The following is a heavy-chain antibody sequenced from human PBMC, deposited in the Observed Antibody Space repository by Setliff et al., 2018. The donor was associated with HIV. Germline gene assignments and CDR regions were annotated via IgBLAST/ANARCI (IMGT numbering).Heavy chain of an antibody. Sequence: PSETLSLTCSVSGGSVRSDGYYWGWIRQPPGKGLEWLANVYYSGGTYYNPSLNSRVTISVDTSRNQFSLKLTSVTAADTALYFCARLGDSGYDFRGYFDYWGQGKLVTVSS. J-gene: IGHJ4*02. CDR3: ARLGDSGYDFRGYFDY. CDR1: GGSVRSDGYY. CDR2: VYYSGGT. V-gene: IGHV4-39*01. D-gene: IGHD5-12*01.